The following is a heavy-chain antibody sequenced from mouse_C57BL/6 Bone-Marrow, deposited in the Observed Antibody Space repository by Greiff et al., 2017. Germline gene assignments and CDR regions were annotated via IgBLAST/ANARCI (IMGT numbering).Heavy chain of an antibody. CDR1: GFTFSSYT. CDR3: ARQLGRRGNYFDY. Sequence: VQLKQSGGGLVKPGGSLKLSCAASGFTFSSYTMSWVRQTPEKRLEWVATISGGGGNTYYPDSVKGRFTIARDNAKNTLYLQMRSLRSEDTALYYCARQLGRRGNYFDYWGQGTTLTVSS. V-gene: IGHV5-9*01. CDR2: ISGGGGNT. D-gene: IGHD4-1*01. J-gene: IGHJ2*01.